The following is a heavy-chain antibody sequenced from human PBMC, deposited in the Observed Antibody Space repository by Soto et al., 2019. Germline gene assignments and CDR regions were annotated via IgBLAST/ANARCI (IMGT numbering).Heavy chain of an antibody. CDR1: GFTFSSYA. J-gene: IGHJ4*02. D-gene: IGHD1-26*01. CDR2: ISGSGGST. Sequence: EVQLLESGGGLVQPGGSLRLSCAASGFTFSSYAMRWVRQAPVKGLEWVSAISGSGGSTYDADSVKGRFTISRDNSKKTLYLQMNGLRAEDTAVYYCARRGSGSYYDYWGQGTLVTVSS. V-gene: IGHV3-23*01. CDR3: ARRGSGSYYDY.